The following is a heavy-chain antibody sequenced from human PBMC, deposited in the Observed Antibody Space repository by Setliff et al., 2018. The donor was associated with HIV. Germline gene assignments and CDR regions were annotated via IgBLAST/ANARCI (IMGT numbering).Heavy chain of an antibody. D-gene: IGHD2-21*02. V-gene: IGHV1-69*13. Sequence: SVKVSCKASGGSFSRSAISWVRQAPGQGLEWMGGIIPMFDTANYAERFHGRVTMTADESTGTVYMELSRLRPEDTAVYYCARDLGGDDSRYWYFDVWGRGTLVTVSS. CDR3: ARDLGGDDSRYWYFDV. CDR2: IIPMFDTA. CDR1: GGSFSRSA. J-gene: IGHJ2*01.